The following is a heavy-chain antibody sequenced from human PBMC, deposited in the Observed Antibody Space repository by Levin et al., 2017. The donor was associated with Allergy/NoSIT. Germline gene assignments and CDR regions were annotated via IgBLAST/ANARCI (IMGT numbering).Heavy chain of an antibody. D-gene: IGHD6-19*01. CDR1: GFTFSSYA. V-gene: IGHV3-23*01. J-gene: IGHJ2*01. Sequence: GESLKISCAASGFTFSSYAISWVRQAPGKGLEWVSAISGSGGSTYYADSVKGRFTISRDNSKNTLYLQMNSLRAEDTAVYYCAKNSWGDPSGGYFDLWGRGTLVTVSS. CDR3: AKNSWGDPSGGYFDL. CDR2: ISGSGGST.